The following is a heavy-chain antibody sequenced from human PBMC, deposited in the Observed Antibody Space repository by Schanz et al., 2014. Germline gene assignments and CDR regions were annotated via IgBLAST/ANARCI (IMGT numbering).Heavy chain of an antibody. CDR3: ARDGYCTSVSCSLFVSDY. Sequence: EVQLVESGGGLVQPGGSLRLSCATSGFTLNNAWMNWVRQAPGKGPEWVSYIRSSSTPIYYADSVKGRFTISRDNAKNSLYLQMNSLRAEDTAVYYCARDGYCTSVSCSLFVSDYWGQGTLVTVSS. CDR1: GFTLNNAW. CDR2: IRSSSTPI. J-gene: IGHJ4*02. V-gene: IGHV3-48*01. D-gene: IGHD2-2*03.